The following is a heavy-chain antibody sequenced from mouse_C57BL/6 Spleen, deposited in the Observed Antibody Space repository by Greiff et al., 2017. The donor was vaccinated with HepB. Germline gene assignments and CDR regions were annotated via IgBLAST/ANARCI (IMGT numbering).Heavy chain of an antibody. D-gene: IGHD1-1*01. V-gene: IGHV5-6*02. J-gene: IGHJ1*03. CDR1: GFTFSSYG. CDR3: ASRSITTVVATDWYFDV. CDR2: ISSGGSYT. Sequence: EVKLVESGGDLVKPGGSLKLSCAASGFTFSSYGMSWVRQTPDKRLEWVATISSGGSYTYYPDSVKGRFTISRDNAKNTLYLQMSSLKSEDTAMYYCASRSITTVVATDWYFDVWGTGTTVTVSS.